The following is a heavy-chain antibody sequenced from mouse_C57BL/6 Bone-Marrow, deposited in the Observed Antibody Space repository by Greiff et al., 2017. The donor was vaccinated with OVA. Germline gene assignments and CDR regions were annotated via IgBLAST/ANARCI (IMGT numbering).Heavy chain of an antibody. D-gene: IGHD1-1*01. V-gene: IGHV5-17*01. CDR3: ADYGSRAY. CDR2: ISSGSSTI. Sequence: DVMLVESGGGLVKPGGSLKLSCAASGFTFSDYGMHWVRQAPEKGLEWVAYISSGSSTIYYADTVKGRFTISRDNAKNTLFLQMTSVRTEDTAMYYCADYGSRAYWGQGTLVTVSA. CDR1: GFTFSDYG. J-gene: IGHJ3*01.